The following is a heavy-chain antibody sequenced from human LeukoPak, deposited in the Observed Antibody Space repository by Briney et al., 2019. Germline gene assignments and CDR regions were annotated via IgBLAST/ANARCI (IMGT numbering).Heavy chain of an antibody. J-gene: IGHJ4*02. Sequence: ASVKVSCKASGYSFTGYYMHWVRQAPGQGLEWMGWINANSGGTQYAQKFQGRFTMTRDTSISTAYMELTRLRSDDTAVYSCARDGYCSGGTCPDLDYWGQGTLVTVSS. CDR3: ARDGYCSGGTCPDLDY. CDR1: GYSFTGYY. CDR2: INANSGGT. D-gene: IGHD2-15*01. V-gene: IGHV1-2*02.